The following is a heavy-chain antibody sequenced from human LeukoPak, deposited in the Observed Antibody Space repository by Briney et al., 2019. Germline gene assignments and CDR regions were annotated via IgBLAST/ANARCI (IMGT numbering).Heavy chain of an antibody. CDR2: ISGSGGDT. D-gene: IGHD5-12*01. V-gene: IGHV3-23*01. CDR3: ATRSGYDVVGDY. J-gene: IGHJ4*02. CDR1: GFTFSNFL. Sequence: GGSLRLSCAASGFTFSNFLMTWVRQAPGKGPEWVSAISGSGGDTYYADSVKGRFTISRDNSKNTLYLQMNSLRAEDTAVYYCATRSGYDVVGDYWGQGTLVTVSS.